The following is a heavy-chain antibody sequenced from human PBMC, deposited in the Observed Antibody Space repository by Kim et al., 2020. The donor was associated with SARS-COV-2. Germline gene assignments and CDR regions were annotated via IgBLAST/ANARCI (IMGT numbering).Heavy chain of an antibody. V-gene: IGHV3-73*01. J-gene: IGHJ4*02. D-gene: IGHD2-15*01. CDR2: IRSNANNYAT. CDR3: QRQGVSGGRDY. CDR1: GFSFSGSA. Sequence: GGSLRLSCATSGFSFSGSAMHWVRQASGKGLEWVGRIRSNANNYATEYAASVTGRFTISRDDSKNTVYLHMNSLRLEDTALYYCQRQGVSGGRDYWGQGTLVTVSS.